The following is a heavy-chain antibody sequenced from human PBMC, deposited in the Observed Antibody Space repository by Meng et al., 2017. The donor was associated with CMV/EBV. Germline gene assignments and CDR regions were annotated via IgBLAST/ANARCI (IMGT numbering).Heavy chain of an antibody. J-gene: IGHJ6*02. V-gene: IGHV3-21*01. CDR1: GFTFSSYS. CDR3: ARGGPTHYDFWSGYYPYGMDV. D-gene: IGHD3-3*01. Sequence: GESLKISCAASGFTFSSYSMNWVRQAPGKGLEWVSSISSSSSYIYYADSVKGRFTISRDNAKNSLYLQMNSLRAEDTAVYYCARGGPTHYDFWSGYYPYGMDVWGQGTTVTVSS. CDR2: ISSSSSYI.